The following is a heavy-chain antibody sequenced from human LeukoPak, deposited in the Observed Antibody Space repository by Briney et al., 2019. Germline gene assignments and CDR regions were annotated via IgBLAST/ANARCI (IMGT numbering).Heavy chain of an antibody. D-gene: IGHD6-13*01. J-gene: IGHJ4*02. V-gene: IGHV1-18*01. CDR2: ISAYNGNT. Sequence: ASVKVSCKASGYTFTSYGISWVRQVPGPGLEWMGWISAYNGNTNYAQKLQGRVTMTTDTSASTAYMELRSLRSDDTAVYYCARPIAAAGMRYFDYWGQGTLVTVSS. CDR3: ARPIAAAGMRYFDY. CDR1: GYTFTSYG.